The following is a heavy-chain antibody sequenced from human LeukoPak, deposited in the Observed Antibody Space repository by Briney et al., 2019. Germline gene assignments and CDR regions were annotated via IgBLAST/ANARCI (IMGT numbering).Heavy chain of an antibody. J-gene: IGHJ4*02. CDR2: SRNKASGYTT. V-gene: IGHV3-72*01. D-gene: IGHD3-16*02. CDR1: GFTFSDYY. Sequence: GGSLRLSCAASGFTFSDYYMDWVRQAPGKGLEWVGRSRNKASGYTTQYAASVKGRFTISRDDSKNTLYLQMNSLKTEDTAVYYCTTVRLGELSFWGQGTLVTVSS. CDR3: TTVRLGELSF.